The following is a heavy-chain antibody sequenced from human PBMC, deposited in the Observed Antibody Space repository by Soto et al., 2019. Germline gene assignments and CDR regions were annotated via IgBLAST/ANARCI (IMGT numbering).Heavy chain of an antibody. D-gene: IGHD3-10*01. CDR2: ISGSGGST. Sequence: GGSLRLSCAASGFTFSSYAMGWVRQAPGKGLEWVSAISGSGGSTYYADSVKGRSTISRDNSKNTLFLQMNSLRAEDTAVYYCARSASMVRGVNWFDPWGQGTLVTVSS. CDR3: ARSASMVRGVNWFDP. V-gene: IGHV3-23*01. J-gene: IGHJ5*02. CDR1: GFTFSSYA.